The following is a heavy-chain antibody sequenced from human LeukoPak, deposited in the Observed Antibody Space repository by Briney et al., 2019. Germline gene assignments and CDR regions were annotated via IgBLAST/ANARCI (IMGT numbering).Heavy chain of an antibody. V-gene: IGHV4-39*07. CDR1: SASINTSNYY. CDR3: ARDSSGSYHYYYMDV. Sequence: PSQTLSLTCTVSSASINTSNYYWCWIRQPPGNRLEWIGSIYHSGSTYYNPSLKSRVTISVDTSKIQFSLKLSSVTAADTAVYYCARDSSGSYHYYYMDVWGKGTTVIISS. CDR2: IYHSGST. D-gene: IGHD1-26*01. J-gene: IGHJ6*03.